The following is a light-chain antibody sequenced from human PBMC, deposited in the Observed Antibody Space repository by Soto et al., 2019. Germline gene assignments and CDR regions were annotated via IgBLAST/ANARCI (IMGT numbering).Light chain of an antibody. V-gene: IGLV1-44*01. CDR3: ASWDDSLNGWV. CDR2: RDD. J-gene: IGLJ3*02. Sequence: QPVLTQPPSVSGTSGQRVTISCSGSSSNIGSDTVNWYQQVPGTAPKVLIYRDDQRPSGVPDRFSGSKSGSSASLAISGLQSEDEAHYYCASWDDSLNGWVFGGGTKLTVL. CDR1: SSNIGSDT.